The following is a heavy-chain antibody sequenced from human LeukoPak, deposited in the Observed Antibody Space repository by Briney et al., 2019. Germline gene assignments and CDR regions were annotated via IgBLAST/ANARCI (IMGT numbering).Heavy chain of an antibody. J-gene: IGHJ4*02. Sequence: SETLSLTCAVYGGSFRDYYWSWIRQPPGKGLEWIGEINHSGSTNFNPSLKSRLTISVDTSKNQVSLKLSSVTAADTAVYYCADGLGGGASYWGQGTLVTVSS. CDR3: ADGLGGGASY. CDR1: GGSFRDYY. D-gene: IGHD3/OR15-3a*01. V-gene: IGHV4-34*01. CDR2: INHSGST.